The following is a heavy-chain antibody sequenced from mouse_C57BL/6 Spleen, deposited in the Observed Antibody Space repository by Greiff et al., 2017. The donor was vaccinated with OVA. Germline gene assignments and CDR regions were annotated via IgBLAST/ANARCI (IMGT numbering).Heavy chain of an antibody. CDR3: ASYDYLYYAMDY. V-gene: IGHV3-6*01. D-gene: IGHD2-4*01. CDR1: GYSITSGYY. CDR2: ISYDGSN. J-gene: IGHJ4*01. Sequence: EVKLQESGPGLVKPSQSLSLTCSVTGYSITSGYYWNWIRQFPGNKLEWMGYISYDGSNNYNPSLKNRISITRDTSKNQFFLKLNSVTTEDTATYYCASYDYLYYAMDYWGQGTSVTVSS.